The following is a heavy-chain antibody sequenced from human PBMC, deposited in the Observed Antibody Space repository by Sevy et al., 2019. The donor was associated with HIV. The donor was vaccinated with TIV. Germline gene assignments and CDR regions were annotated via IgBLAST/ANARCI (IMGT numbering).Heavy chain of an antibody. CDR3: VKDSGYVGNSAGDY. D-gene: IGHD5-12*01. CDR2: ISGSGGST. J-gene: IGHJ4*02. CDR1: GFTFSSYA. V-gene: IGHV3-23*01. Sequence: GGSLRLSCAASGFTFSSYAMTWVRQAPGKGLEWVSGISGSGGSTYYADSVKGRLTISRDNSKNTLYMQMNSLRGEDTAVYYCVKDSGYVGNSAGDYWGQGTLVTVSS.